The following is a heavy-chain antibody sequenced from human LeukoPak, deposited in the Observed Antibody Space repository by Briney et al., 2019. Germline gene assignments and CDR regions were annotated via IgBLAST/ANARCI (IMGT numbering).Heavy chain of an antibody. Sequence: PGGSLRLSCAASGFTFSSYWMSWVRQAPGKGLEWVANIKQDGSEKYYVDSVKGRFTISRDNAKNSLYLQMNSLRAEDTAVYYCARDGFTYYYDSSGYNFDYWGQGTLVTVSS. J-gene: IGHJ4*02. CDR1: GFTFSSYW. V-gene: IGHV3-7*01. CDR2: IKQDGSEK. D-gene: IGHD3-22*01. CDR3: ARDGFTYYYDSSGYNFDY.